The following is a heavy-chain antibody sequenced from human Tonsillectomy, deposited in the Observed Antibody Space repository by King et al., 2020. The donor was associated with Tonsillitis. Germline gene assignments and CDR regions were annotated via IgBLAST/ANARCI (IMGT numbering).Heavy chain of an antibody. D-gene: IGHD4-17*01. Sequence: VQLVESGGGLVQPGGSLRLSCAASGFTFSSYSMNWVRQAPGKGLEWVSYISSSSSTIYYADSVKGRFTISRDNAKNSLYLQMNSLRAEDTVVYYCTRSPYGDPQSRIYYFVYWGQGTLVTVSS. CDR1: GFTFSSYS. CDR3: TRSPYGDPQSRIYYFVY. J-gene: IGHJ4*02. CDR2: ISSSSSTI. V-gene: IGHV3-48*01.